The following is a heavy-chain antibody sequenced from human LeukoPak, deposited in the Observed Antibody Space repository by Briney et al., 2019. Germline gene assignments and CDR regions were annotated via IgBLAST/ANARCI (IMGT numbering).Heavy chain of an antibody. J-gene: IGHJ4*02. V-gene: IGHV3-33*01. Sequence: GGSLRLSCAASGFTFSSYGMHWVRQAPGKGLEWVAVIWYGGSNKYYADSVKGRFTISRDNSKNTLYLQMNSLRAEDTAVYYCARAAQLLSGSSDFDYWGQGTLVTVSS. CDR2: IWYGGSNK. CDR3: ARAAQLLSGSSDFDY. D-gene: IGHD1-26*01. CDR1: GFTFSSYG.